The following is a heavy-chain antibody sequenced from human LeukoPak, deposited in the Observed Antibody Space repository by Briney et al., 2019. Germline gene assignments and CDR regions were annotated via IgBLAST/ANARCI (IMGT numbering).Heavy chain of an antibody. D-gene: IGHD1-1*01. CDR3: ARHKNWNDADAFDI. J-gene: IGHJ3*02. CDR1: SGSFSNYY. V-gene: IGHV4-34*01. Sequence: SETLSLTCAVYSGSFSNYYWNWIRQPPGKGLEWIGEIDHSGSTNYNPSLKSRVTISVDTSKNLFSLKLSSVTAADTAVYYCARHKNWNDADAFDIWGQGTMVTVSS. CDR2: IDHSGST.